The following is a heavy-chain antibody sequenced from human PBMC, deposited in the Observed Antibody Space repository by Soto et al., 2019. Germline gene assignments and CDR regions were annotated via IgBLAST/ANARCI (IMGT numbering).Heavy chain of an antibody. CDR1: GFMFRHFG. J-gene: IGHJ5*02. CDR2: ISYEGISK. Sequence: QEQLVQSGGGVVQPGGSLRLSCVGSGFMFRHFGMHWVRQAPGKALEWVAFISYEGISKYYGDSLKDRFTISRDNSKNTLYLQMNSLRPADTAFYYCARNRRGSDGVPFDPWGQGSLVSVSS. V-gene: IGHV3-30*03. CDR3: ARNRRGSDGVPFDP. D-gene: IGHD4-17*01.